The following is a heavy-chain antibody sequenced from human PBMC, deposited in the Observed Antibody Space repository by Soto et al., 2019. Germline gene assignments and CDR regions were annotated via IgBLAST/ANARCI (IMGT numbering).Heavy chain of an antibody. D-gene: IGHD5-18*01. CDR2: ISTSGGTT. CDR1: GFTFSSYA. Sequence: EVLLLESGGGLVQPGGSLRLSCAASGFTFSSYAMSWVRQAPGKGLEWVSAISTSGGTTYYADAVKGRFTISRDNSKNTLYMQMNSLRAEDTAVYYCAKDGRGYTYGRRFDYWGQGTLVTVSS. J-gene: IGHJ4*02. V-gene: IGHV3-23*01. CDR3: AKDGRGYTYGRRFDY.